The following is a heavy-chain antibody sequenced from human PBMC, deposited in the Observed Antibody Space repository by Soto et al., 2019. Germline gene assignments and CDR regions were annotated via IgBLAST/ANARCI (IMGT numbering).Heavy chain of an antibody. CDR1: RGSISSGAYY. Sequence: QVQLLASGPGLVKPSQALSLTCTVSRGSISSGAYYWSWIRQHPGKGLEWIGYISYSGTTYYSPSLKSRSTISVDTSKNQFSLRLTSVTAADTAVYYCARVNDAGRTSYFFDYWGQGTLVTVSS. D-gene: IGHD6-13*01. V-gene: IGHV4-31*03. CDR2: ISYSGTT. CDR3: ARVNDAGRTSYFFDY. J-gene: IGHJ4*02.